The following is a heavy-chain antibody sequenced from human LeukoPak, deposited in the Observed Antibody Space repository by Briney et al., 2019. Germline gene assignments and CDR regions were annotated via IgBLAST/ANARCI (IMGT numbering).Heavy chain of an antibody. V-gene: IGHV1-46*01. CDR3: AASRPAARRYSSSWGLDY. J-gene: IGHJ4*02. CDR1: GYTFTSYY. CDR2: INPSGGST. Sequence: ASVKVSCKASGYTFTSYYMHWVRQAPGQGLEWMGIINPSGGSTSYAQKFQGRVTMTRDMSTSTVYMELSSLRSEDTAVYYCAASRPAARRYSSSWGLDYWGQGTLVTVSS. D-gene: IGHD6-13*01.